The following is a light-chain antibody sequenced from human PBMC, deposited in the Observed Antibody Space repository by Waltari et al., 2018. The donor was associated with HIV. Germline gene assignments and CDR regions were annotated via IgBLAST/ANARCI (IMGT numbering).Light chain of an antibody. J-gene: IGKJ4*01. Sequence: DIVLTQSPSTLSLSPGERATLSCRASQSVSSYLAWYQQKPGQAPRLLIYAASNRATGIPARFSGSGSGTDFTLTISSLEPEDVAVYYCHQRSIWPLTFGGGTKVEIK. CDR2: AAS. V-gene: IGKV3-11*01. CDR3: HQRSIWPLT. CDR1: QSVSSY.